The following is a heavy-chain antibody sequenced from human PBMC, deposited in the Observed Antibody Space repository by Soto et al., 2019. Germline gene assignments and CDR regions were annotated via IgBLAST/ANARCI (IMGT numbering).Heavy chain of an antibody. CDR3: TTDGVHSYATFDY. D-gene: IGHD5-18*01. CDR2: TNEDGSEK. Sequence: PGGSLRLSCAGSGFTFSSYWMSWVRQAPGHGLEWVAHTNEDGSEKRYVDAVKGRFTISRDNGGNSLYLQMNSLKTEDTAVYYCTTDGVHSYATFDYWGQGTLVTVSS. J-gene: IGHJ4*02. CDR1: GFTFSSYW. V-gene: IGHV3-7*03.